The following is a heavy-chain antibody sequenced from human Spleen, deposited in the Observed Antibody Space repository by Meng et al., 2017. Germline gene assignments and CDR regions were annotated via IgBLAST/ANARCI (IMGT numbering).Heavy chain of an antibody. Sequence: SLKISCAASGFTLSTYEVNWVRQAPGKGLEWVSYISRSGTTISYADSVKGRFTISRDNAENSLYLQMNSLRVEDTAIYYCARDFVGSAFDIWGQGTMVTVSS. CDR3: ARDFVGSAFDI. V-gene: IGHV3-48*03. CDR2: ISRSGTTI. J-gene: IGHJ3*02. CDR1: GFTLSTYE. D-gene: IGHD2-21*01.